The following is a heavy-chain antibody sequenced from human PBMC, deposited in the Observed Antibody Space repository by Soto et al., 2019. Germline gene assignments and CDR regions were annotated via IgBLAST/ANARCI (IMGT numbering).Heavy chain of an antibody. CDR2: ITISSNKI. J-gene: IGHJ4*02. CDR3: ARDYYYDSSGYSHLDY. Sequence: GGSLRLSCAASGFTFTRYSMNWVRQAPGKGLEWVSSITISSNKIYYADSVKGRFTISRDNAKNSLYLQMNSLRAEDTAVYYCARDYYYDSSGYSHLDYWGQGTMCTVST. D-gene: IGHD3-22*01. V-gene: IGHV3-21*01. CDR1: GFTFTRYS.